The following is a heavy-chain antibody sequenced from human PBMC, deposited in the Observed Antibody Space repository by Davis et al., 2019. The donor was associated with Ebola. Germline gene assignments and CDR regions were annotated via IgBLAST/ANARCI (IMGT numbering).Heavy chain of an antibody. CDR2: IYHSGST. D-gene: IGHD6-6*01. V-gene: IGHV4-38-2*02. CDR1: GYSISSGYY. CDR3: ARPRYSSSPHKRGYFDL. J-gene: IGHJ2*01. Sequence: PSETLSLTCTVSGYSISSGYYWGWIRQPPGKGLEWIGSIYHSGSTYYNPSLKSRVTISVDTSKNQFSLKLSSVTAADTAVYYCARPRYSSSPHKRGYFDLWGRGTLVTVSS.